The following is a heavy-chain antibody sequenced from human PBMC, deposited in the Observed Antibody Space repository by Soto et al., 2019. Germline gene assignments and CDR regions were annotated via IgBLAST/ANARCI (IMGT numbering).Heavy chain of an antibody. J-gene: IGHJ1*01. D-gene: IGHD2-2*03. Sequence: EVQLVESGGGLVQPGGSLRLPCAASGFTFSSYSMNWVRQAPGKGLEWVSYISSSSSTIYYADSVKGRFTSSRDNAKISLYLQMNSLRAEDTAVYYGATTGGLDLAYWGQGTLVTVSS. V-gene: IGHV3-48*01. CDR1: GFTFSSYS. CDR2: ISSSSSTI. CDR3: ATTGGLDLAY.